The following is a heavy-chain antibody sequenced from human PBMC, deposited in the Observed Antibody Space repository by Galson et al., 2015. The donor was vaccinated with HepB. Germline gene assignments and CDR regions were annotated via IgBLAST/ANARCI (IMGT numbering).Heavy chain of an antibody. CDR3: ARAGEAGEKLFELGY. CDR2: ISSSNSTI. Sequence: SLRLSCAASGFTFSRYTMNWVRQAPGKGLEWISYISSSNSTIHSADSVKGRFTFSRDNAKNSLYLHMNSLRDEDTAVYYCARAGEAGEKLFELGYWCQGTLVNLS. V-gene: IGHV3-48*02. CDR1: GFTFSRYT. J-gene: IGHJ4*02. D-gene: IGHD3-16*01.